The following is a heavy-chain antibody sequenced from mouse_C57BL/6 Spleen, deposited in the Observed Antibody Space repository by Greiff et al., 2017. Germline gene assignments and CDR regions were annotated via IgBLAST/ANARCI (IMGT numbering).Heavy chain of an antibody. V-gene: IGHV5-12*01. J-gene: IGHJ1*03. CDR2: ISNGGGST. Sequence: EVQRVESGGGLVQPGGSLKLSCAASGFTFSDYYMYWVRQTPEKRLEWVAYISNGGGSTYYPDTVKGRFTISRDNAKNTLYLQMSRLKSEDTAMYYCAKFPYYYGSSYDWYFDVWGTGTTVTVSS. CDR3: AKFPYYYGSSYDWYFDV. D-gene: IGHD1-1*01. CDR1: GFTFSDYY.